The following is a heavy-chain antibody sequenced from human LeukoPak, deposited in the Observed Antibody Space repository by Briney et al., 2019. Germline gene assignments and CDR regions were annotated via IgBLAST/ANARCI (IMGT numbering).Heavy chain of an antibody. CDR3: ARDGSWFYYYMDV. CDR1: GFTFSSYA. J-gene: IGHJ6*03. CDR2: ISYDGSNK. V-gene: IGHV3-30*04. Sequence: GGFLRLSCAASGFTFSSYAMHWVRQAPGKGLEWVAVISYDGSNKYYADSVKGRFTISRDNSKNTLYLQMNSLRAEDTAVYYCARDGSWFYYYMDVWGKGTTVTVSS. D-gene: IGHD3-10*01.